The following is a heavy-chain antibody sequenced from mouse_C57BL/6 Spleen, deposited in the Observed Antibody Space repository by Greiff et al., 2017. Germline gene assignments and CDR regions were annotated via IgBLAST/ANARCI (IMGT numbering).Heavy chain of an antibody. Sequence: QVQLQQSGAELVKPGASVKISCKASGYAFSSYWMNWVQQRPGKGLEWIGQIYPGDGDTNYNGKFKGKATLTADKSSSTAYMQLSSLTSEDSAVYFCARKQVPFYAMDYWGQGTSVTVSS. V-gene: IGHV1-80*01. CDR2: IYPGDGDT. J-gene: IGHJ4*01. D-gene: IGHD6-1*01. CDR3: ARKQVPFYAMDY. CDR1: GYAFSSYW.